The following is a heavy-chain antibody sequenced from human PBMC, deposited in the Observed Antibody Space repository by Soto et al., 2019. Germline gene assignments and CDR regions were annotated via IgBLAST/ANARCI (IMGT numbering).Heavy chain of an antibody. CDR2: MNPNSGNT. J-gene: IGHJ6*02. D-gene: IGHD3-3*01. CDR1: GYTFTSYD. V-gene: IGHV1-8*01. CDR3: ARPRSGSYYYGMDV. Sequence: QVQLMQSGAEVKKPGASVKVSCKASGYTFTSYDINWVRQATGQGLEWMGWMNPNSGNTGYAQKFQGRGTMTRNTSIITAYMELSSLRSEDTAVYYCARPRSGSYYYGMDVWGQGTAVTVSS.